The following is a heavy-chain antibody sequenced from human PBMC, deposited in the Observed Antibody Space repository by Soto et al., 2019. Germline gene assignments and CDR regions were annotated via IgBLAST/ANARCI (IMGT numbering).Heavy chain of an antibody. CDR1: GGSISSGGYY. D-gene: IGHD5-12*01. CDR2: IYYSGST. V-gene: IGHV4-31*03. Sequence: SETLSLTCTVSGGSISSGGYYWSWIRQHPGKGLEWIGYIYYSGSTYYNPSLKSRVTISVDTSKNQFSLKLSSVTAADTAVYYCARDRYSGYDRYFDYWGQGTLVTVSS. J-gene: IGHJ4*02. CDR3: ARDRYSGYDRYFDY.